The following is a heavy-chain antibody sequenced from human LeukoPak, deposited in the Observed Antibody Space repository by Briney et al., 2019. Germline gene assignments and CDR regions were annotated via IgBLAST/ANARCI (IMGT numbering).Heavy chain of an antibody. CDR2: ISGYNGNT. V-gene: IGHV1-18*04. CDR1: GYTFTGCY. D-gene: IGHD6-6*01. J-gene: IGHJ4*02. Sequence: ASVKVSCKASGYTFTGCYMHWVRQAPGQGLEGMGWISGYNGNTNYAQKLQGRVAMTTDTSTSTAYMELRSLRSDDTAVYYCARRTYSSSSSIFDYWGQGTLVTVSS. CDR3: ARRTYSSSSSIFDY.